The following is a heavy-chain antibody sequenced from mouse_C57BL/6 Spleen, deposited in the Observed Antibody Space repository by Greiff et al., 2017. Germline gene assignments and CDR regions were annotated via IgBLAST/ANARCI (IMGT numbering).Heavy chain of an antibody. CDR3: ARSHYYGSSPFAY. CDR1: GYTFISYW. J-gene: IGHJ3*01. Sequence: VQLQQPGAELVKPGASVKMSCKASGYTFISYWITWVKQRPGQGLEWIGDIYPGSGSTNYNEKFKSKATLTVDTSSSTAYMQLSSLTSEDSAVYYCARSHYYGSSPFAYWGQGTLVTVSA. CDR2: IYPGSGST. V-gene: IGHV1-55*01. D-gene: IGHD1-1*01.